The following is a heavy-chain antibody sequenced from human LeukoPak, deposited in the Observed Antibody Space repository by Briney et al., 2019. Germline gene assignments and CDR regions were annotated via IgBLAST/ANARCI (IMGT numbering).Heavy chain of an antibody. CDR2: IYGGGNT. V-gene: IGHV3-53*01. Sequence: GGSLRLSCAASGFTVSRHYMSWVRQAPGKGLEWVSVIYGGGNTYYADSVRGRFTISRDNSNNTVYLQMNSLRAEDTAIYYCAKAFGSSGYFSRDAFDIWGQGTMVTVSS. J-gene: IGHJ3*02. CDR3: AKAFGSSGYFSRDAFDI. D-gene: IGHD3-22*01. CDR1: GFTVSRHY.